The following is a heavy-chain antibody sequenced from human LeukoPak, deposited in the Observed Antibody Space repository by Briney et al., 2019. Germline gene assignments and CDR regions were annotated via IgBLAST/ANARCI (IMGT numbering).Heavy chain of an antibody. CDR2: IIPIFGTA. V-gene: IGHV1-69*13. CDR3: ARCNSSYYDTLTGYDYYYYGMDV. CDR1: GGTFSSYA. J-gene: IGHJ6*04. Sequence: SVEVSCKASGGTFSSYAISWVRQAPGQGLEWMGGIIPIFGTANYAQKFQGRVTITADESTSTAYMELSSLRSEDTAVYYCARCNSSYYDTLTGYDYYYYGMDVWGKGTTVTVSS. D-gene: IGHD3-9*01.